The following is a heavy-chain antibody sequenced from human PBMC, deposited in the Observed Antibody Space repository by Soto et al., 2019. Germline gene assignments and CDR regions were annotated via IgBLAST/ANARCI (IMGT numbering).Heavy chain of an antibody. J-gene: IGHJ4*02. D-gene: IGHD6-19*01. CDR1: GGSISSYY. CDR3: AKRDSSGSFYFDY. Sequence: SETLSLTCTVSGGSISSYYWSWIRQPPGKGLEWIGYIYYSGSTNYNPSVKGRFTISRDNSKNTLCLQMNTLRAEDTAIYYCAKRDSSGSFYFDYWGQGTLVTVSS. V-gene: IGHV4-59*12. CDR2: IYYSGST.